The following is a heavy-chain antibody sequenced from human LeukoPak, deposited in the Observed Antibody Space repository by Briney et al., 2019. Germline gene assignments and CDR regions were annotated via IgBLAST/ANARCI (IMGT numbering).Heavy chain of an antibody. CDR3: AGVRAGANRAFDV. CDR1: GFTFSSYW. CDR2: IDPDDSGS. D-gene: IGHD4/OR15-4a*01. Sequence: GGSLRLSCVGSGFTFSSYWMHWVRQAPGEGLVWVSRIDPDDSGSSYADSVKGRFTISRDNAKNTLWLQMNSLRADDTAVYYCAGVRAGANRAFDVWGQGTVVAVSS. V-gene: IGHV3-74*01. J-gene: IGHJ3*01.